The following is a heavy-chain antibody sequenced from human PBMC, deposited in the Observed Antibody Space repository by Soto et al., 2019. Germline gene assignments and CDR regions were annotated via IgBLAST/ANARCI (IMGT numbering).Heavy chain of an antibody. CDR1: GGSIGSYC. CDR3: ARGYGGNCFDY. J-gene: IGHJ4*02. V-gene: IGHV4-59*01. D-gene: IGHD2-15*01. Sequence: PSETLSLTCTVSGGSIGSYCWTWIRQPPRKGLEWIEYLYYSGSTNYNPSLRSRVTISIDTSKNQSSLKLSSVTAADTAVYYCARGYGGNCFDYWGQRTLVTVSS. CDR2: LYYSGST.